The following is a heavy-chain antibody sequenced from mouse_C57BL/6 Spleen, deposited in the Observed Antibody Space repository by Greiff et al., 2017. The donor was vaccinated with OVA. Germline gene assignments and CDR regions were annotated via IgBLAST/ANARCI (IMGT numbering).Heavy chain of an antibody. J-gene: IGHJ2*01. CDR3: ARHSYGSPYFDY. D-gene: IGHD1-1*01. CDR2: ISSGGSYT. V-gene: IGHV5-6*01. Sequence: EVMLVESGGDLVKPGGSLKLSCAASGFTFSSYGMSWVRQTPDKRLEWVATISSGGSYTYYPDSVKGRFTISRDNAKNTLYLQMSSLKSEDTAMYYCARHSYGSPYFDYWGQGTTLTVSS. CDR1: GFTFSSYG.